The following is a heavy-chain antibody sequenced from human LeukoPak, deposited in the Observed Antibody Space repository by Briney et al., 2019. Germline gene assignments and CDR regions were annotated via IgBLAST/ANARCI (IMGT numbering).Heavy chain of an antibody. CDR3: VKDSKSSGWYVPPNFDY. Sequence: PGGSLRLSCSASGFTFSTYAMHWVRQAPGKGLEYVSSVSSNVYSTHYADSVKGRFAISRDNSKNTLYLQMSSLRTEDTAVYYCVKDSKSSGWYVPPNFDYRGQGTLVTVSS. CDR1: GFTFSTYA. V-gene: IGHV3-64D*09. CDR2: VSSNVYST. J-gene: IGHJ4*02. D-gene: IGHD6-19*01.